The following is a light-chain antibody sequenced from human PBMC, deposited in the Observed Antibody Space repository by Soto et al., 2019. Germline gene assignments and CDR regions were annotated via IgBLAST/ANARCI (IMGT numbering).Light chain of an antibody. CDR2: AAS. J-gene: IGKJ1*01. Sequence: DIQMTQSPSSLSASIGDRVTITCRASQSISSYLHWYQQKPGKAPKLLIYAASTLQSGVPSRFSGSGSGTDFTLTITSLQPEDFATYYCQQSYNTPRTFGQGTKVDI. V-gene: IGKV1-39*01. CDR1: QSISSY. CDR3: QQSYNTPRT.